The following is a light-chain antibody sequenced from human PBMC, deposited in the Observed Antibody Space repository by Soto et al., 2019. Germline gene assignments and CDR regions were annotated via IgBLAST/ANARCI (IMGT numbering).Light chain of an antibody. CDR2: SDT. CDR1: DIGSKG. Sequence: SYELTQPPSVSVAPGTTASISCGGNDIGSKGVHWYQQKPGQAPVLVIYSDTDLPPVITERFSGSNSANLATLTISRVEAGDEADYYCQVWDSGSAHVVFGGGTKVTVL. V-gene: IGLV3-21*04. J-gene: IGLJ2*01. CDR3: QVWDSGSAHVV.